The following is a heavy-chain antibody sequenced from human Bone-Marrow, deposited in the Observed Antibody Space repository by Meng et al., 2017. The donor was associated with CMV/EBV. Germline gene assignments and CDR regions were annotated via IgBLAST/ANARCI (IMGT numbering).Heavy chain of an antibody. J-gene: IGHJ3*02. D-gene: IGHD3-3*01. CDR2: MNPNSGNT. Sequence: ASVKVSCKASGYTFTSYDINWVRQATGQGLEWMGWMNPNSGNTGYAQKFQGRVTITRNTSISTAYMELSSLRSEDTAVYYCARGEWLWNAFDICGQGKMVTVSS. V-gene: IGHV1-8*03. CDR1: GYTFTSYD. CDR3: ARGEWLWNAFDI.